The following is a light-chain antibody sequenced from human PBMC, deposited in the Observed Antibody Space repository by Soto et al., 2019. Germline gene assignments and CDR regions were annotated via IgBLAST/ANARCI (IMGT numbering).Light chain of an antibody. CDR3: HLSDSLPPT. CDR2: AAS. Sequence: DIQMTQSPSSLSASVGDRVTITCRSSEPISSYLNWYQQRPGTAPKLLIYAASNLETGVPSRFSGSGSRTHFSFTITSLQPDDFAPYYCHLSDSLPPTFGVGGRLEI. J-gene: IGKJ5*01. CDR1: EPISSY. V-gene: IGKV1-33*01.